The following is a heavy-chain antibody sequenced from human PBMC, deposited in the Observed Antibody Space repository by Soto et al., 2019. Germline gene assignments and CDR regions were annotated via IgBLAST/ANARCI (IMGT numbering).Heavy chain of an antibody. CDR1: GYLFSSHW. CDR3: ARQTDYGFGSP. J-gene: IGHJ5*02. Sequence: PGASLKISCQGSGYLFSSHWIAWVRQMPGKGLEWMGIIYPGDSDARYSPSFQGQITFSVDRSINTAYLRWSSLKVSDTAIYYCARQTDYGFGSPWGQGTLVTVSS. CDR2: IYPGDSDA. D-gene: IGHD3-10*01. V-gene: IGHV5-51*01.